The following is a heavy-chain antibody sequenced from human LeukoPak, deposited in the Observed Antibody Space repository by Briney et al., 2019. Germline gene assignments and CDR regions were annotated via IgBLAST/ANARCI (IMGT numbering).Heavy chain of an antibody. J-gene: IGHJ5*02. CDR3: ATALGSSSWTNWFDP. CDR2: FDPEDGET. V-gene: IGHV1-24*01. D-gene: IGHD6-13*01. CDR1: GYTLTELS. Sequence: ASVKVSCKVSGYTLTELSMHWVRQAPGEGLEWMGGFDPEDGETIYAQKFQGRVTMTEDTSTDTAYMELSSLRSEDTAVYYCATALGSSSWTNWFDPWGQGTLVTVSS.